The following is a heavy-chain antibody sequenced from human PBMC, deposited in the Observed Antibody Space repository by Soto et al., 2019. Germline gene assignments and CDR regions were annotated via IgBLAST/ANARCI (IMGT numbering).Heavy chain of an antibody. D-gene: IGHD3-3*01. CDR2: IRSKTNNYAT. CDR3: TRHAGGQVEHSFYDCVMDV. CDR1: GFPLSDSA. V-gene: IGHV3-73*01. Sequence: EVQLVESGGGLVQPGGSLKLACLASGFPLSDSAIHWVRKASGKGLEWVGRIRSKTNNYATTYGAPVRGRFTLSRDDSKNTAYLQMNNLESDDAAVYYCTRHAGGQVEHSFYDCVMDVWGKGTTVSVLS. J-gene: IGHJ6*04.